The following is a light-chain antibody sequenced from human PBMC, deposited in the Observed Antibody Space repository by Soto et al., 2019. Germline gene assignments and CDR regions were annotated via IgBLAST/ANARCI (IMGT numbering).Light chain of an antibody. CDR3: FLYAGNSIWL. CDR2: EVT. CDR1: RSDVGSYNS. Sequence: QSALTQPASVSGSPGQSITISCTGTRSDVGSYNSIAWYQQHPGKAPRVVIFEVTKRPSGISDRFSGSKSGYTASLTISGLQAEDEADYFCFLYAGNSIWLFDGGTKLTVL. V-gene: IGLV2-23*02. J-gene: IGLJ2*01.